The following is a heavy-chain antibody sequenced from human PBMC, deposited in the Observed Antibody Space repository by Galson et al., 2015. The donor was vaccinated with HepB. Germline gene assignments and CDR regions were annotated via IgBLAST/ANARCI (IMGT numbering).Heavy chain of an antibody. Sequence: SVKVSCKASGYTFRTYDIDWVRQAPGQGLEWMGRISTSSGSTDHAHNFRDRVTMTTDTSTSTAYMELRSLRSDDTAVYYCAREAVEGSGWPGTYYYYMDVWAKGTTVTVSS. CDR3: AREAVEGSGWPGTYYYYMDV. J-gene: IGHJ6*03. D-gene: IGHD6-19*01. V-gene: IGHV1-18*01. CDR2: ISTSSGST. CDR1: GYTFRTYD.